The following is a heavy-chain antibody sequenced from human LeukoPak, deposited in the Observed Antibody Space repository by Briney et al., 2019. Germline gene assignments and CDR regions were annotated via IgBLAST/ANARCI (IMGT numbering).Heavy chain of an antibody. Sequence: GGSLRLSCAASGFTFSSYWMHWVRQAPGKGLVWVSRINSDGSSTSYADSVKGRFTISRDNAKNSLYLQMNSLRAEDTALYYCAKDKGGSWRVFDYWGQGTLVTVSS. D-gene: IGHD1-26*01. J-gene: IGHJ4*02. CDR3: AKDKGGSWRVFDY. CDR1: GFTFSSYW. CDR2: INSDGSST. V-gene: IGHV3-74*01.